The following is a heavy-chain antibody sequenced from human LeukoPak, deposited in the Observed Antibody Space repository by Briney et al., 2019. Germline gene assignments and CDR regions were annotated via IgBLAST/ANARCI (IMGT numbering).Heavy chain of an antibody. CDR3: ARVPTSLRYFDWLSDY. V-gene: IGHV1-18*01. J-gene: IGHJ4*02. CDR1: GYTFTSYG. Sequence: ASVTVSCKASGYTFTSYGISWVRQAPGQGLEWMGWISAYNGNTNYAQKLQGRVTMTTDTSTSTAYMELRSLRSDDTAVYYCARVPTSLRYFDWLSDYWGQGTLVTVSS. CDR2: ISAYNGNT. D-gene: IGHD3-9*01.